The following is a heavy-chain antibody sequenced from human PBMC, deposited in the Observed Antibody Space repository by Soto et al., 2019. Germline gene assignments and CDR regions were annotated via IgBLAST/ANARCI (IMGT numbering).Heavy chain of an antibody. Sequence: QVQLQESGPGLVEPSATLSLSCTVSGGSMSGYYWSWICLPPGKPMEWIGYVHDSWGAAYNHSLRSGVAISLDTSKSPFSMGLTSVSATDTAMYYCVRRGYGPLHGLVDVWGQGTTVTVSS. V-gene: IGHV4-59*08. D-gene: IGHD5-18*01. CDR2: VHDSWGA. J-gene: IGHJ6*02. CDR3: VRRGYGPLHGLVDV. CDR1: GGSMSGYY.